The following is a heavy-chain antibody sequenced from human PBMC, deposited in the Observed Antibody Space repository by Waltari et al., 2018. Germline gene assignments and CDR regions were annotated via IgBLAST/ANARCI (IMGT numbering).Heavy chain of an antibody. V-gene: IGHV4-59*08. CDR1: GGSIPSYY. CDR2: IYYTGTT. Sequence: QVQLQESGPGLVKPSATLSLTCPVSGGSIPSYYWSWFRQPPGKGLEWIGYIYYTGTTNYSPSLKSRVTMSVDTSKDQFSLKVTSVTAADTAMYYCARHEGGGLNALWGQGTLVTVSS. J-gene: IGHJ4*02. CDR3: ARHEGGGLNAL. D-gene: IGHD3-16*01.